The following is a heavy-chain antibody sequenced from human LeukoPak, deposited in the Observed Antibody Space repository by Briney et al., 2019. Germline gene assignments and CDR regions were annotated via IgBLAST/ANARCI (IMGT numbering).Heavy chain of an antibody. V-gene: IGHV3-23*01. CDR1: GFTFSSYA. J-gene: IGHJ4*02. CDR2: ISGSGGST. CDR3: AKIEYCSSTSCYYFDY. D-gene: IGHD2-2*01. Sequence: PGGSLRLSCAASGFTFSSYAMSWVRQAPGKGLELVSAISGSGGSTYYADSVKGRFTISRDNSKNTLYLQMNSLRAEDTAVYYCAKIEYCSSTSCYYFDYWGQGTLVTVSS.